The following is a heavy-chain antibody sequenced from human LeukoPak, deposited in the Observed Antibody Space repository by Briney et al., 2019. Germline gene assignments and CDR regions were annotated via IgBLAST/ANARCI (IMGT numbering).Heavy chain of an antibody. CDR1: GFTFSSYA. CDR3: ARLPPSGPDYVTRGVSDRKRNHDDAFDI. D-gene: IGHD3-10*01. CDR2: ISYDGSNK. V-gene: IGHV3-30*04. Sequence: GGSLRLSCAASGFTFSSYAMHWVRQAPGKGLEWVAVISYDGSNKYYADSVKGRFTISRDNSKNTLYLQMNSLRAEDTAVYYCARLPPSGPDYVTRGVSDRKRNHDDAFDIWGQGTMVTVSS. J-gene: IGHJ3*02.